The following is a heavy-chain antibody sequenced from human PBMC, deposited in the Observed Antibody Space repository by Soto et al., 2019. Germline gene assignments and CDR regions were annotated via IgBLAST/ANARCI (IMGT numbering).Heavy chain of an antibody. D-gene: IGHD5-12*01. J-gene: IGHJ4*02. CDR2: ISAYNGNT. V-gene: IGHV1-18*01. CDR1: GYTFTSYG. CDR3: ARVLGYSGYDWDFDY. Sequence: GASVKVSCKASGYTFTSYGISWVRQAPGQGLEWMGWISAYNGNTNYAQKLQGRVTMTTDTSTSTAYMELRSLRSDDTAVYYCARVLGYSGYDWDFDYWGQGTLVTVSS.